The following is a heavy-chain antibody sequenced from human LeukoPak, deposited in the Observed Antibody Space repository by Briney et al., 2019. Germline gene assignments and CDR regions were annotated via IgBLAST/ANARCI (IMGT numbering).Heavy chain of an antibody. CDR1: GYSISSGYY. CDR2: IYYSGST. J-gene: IGHJ4*02. Sequence: SETLSLTCTVSGYSISSGYYWGWIRQPPGKGLEWIGYIYYSGSTNYNPSLKSRVTISVDTSKNQFSLKLSSVTAADTAVYYCARVRYSSGWYLDYWGQGTLVTVSS. D-gene: IGHD6-19*01. CDR3: ARVRYSSGWYLDY. V-gene: IGHV4-61*01.